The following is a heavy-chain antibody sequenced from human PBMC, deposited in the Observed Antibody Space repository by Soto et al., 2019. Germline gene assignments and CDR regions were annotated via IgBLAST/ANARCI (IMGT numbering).Heavy chain of an antibody. CDR2: IYYGGST. D-gene: IGHD3-22*01. V-gene: IGHV4-31*03. CDR3: ARGGYYYENSGQNAYDY. CDR1: VGSISSGGYY. J-gene: IGHJ4*01. Sequence: TLSLTGTVSVGSISSGGYYWSWIRQHPGKGLEWIGYIYYGGSTYYNPSLKSRATISGDTSKNQFSLKLSSVTAADTAVYYCARGGYYYENSGQNAYDYWGQGILVTVSS.